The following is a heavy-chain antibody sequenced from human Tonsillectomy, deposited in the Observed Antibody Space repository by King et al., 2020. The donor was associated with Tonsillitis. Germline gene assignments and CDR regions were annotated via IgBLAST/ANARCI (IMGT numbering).Heavy chain of an antibody. Sequence: QLQESGPGLVKPSETLSLTCTVSGGSISSSSYYWGWIRQPPGKGLEWIGSIYYSGSTYYNPSLKSRVTISVDTSKNQFSLKLSSVTAADTAVYYCARGGTTVNTGWFDPWGQGTLVTVSS. D-gene: IGHD4-17*01. J-gene: IGHJ5*02. V-gene: IGHV4-39*07. CDR1: GGSISSSSYY. CDR2: IYYSGST. CDR3: ARGGTTVNTGWFDP.